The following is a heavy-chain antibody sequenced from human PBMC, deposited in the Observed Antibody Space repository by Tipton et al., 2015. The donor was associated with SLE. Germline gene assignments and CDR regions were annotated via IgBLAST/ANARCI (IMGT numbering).Heavy chain of an antibody. CDR3: ARELHDSTGYHNWFDP. Sequence: TLSLTCTLSGGSINAYSWSWIRQPPGRGLELIGYIYYNGNTNYNPSLKSRVTISINTSKTQFFLKLTSVTAADTAVYFCARELHDSTGYHNWFDPWGQGTLVTVSS. CDR1: GGSINAYS. CDR2: IYYNGNT. D-gene: IGHD3-22*01. V-gene: IGHV4-59*01. J-gene: IGHJ5*02.